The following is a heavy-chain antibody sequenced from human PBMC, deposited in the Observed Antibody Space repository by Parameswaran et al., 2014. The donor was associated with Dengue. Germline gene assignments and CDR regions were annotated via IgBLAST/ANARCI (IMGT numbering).Heavy chain of an antibody. D-gene: IGHD6-13*01. J-gene: IGHJ4*02. V-gene: IGHV1-46*04. Sequence: WVRQAPGQGFEWMGIINPSDGSTNYAQKLQGRVTMTRDTSTTTVFMELSTLRSDDTAVYYCARAGTYSSSWFLSYWGQGTLVTVSS. CDR2: INPSDGST. CDR3: ARAGTYSSSWFLSY.